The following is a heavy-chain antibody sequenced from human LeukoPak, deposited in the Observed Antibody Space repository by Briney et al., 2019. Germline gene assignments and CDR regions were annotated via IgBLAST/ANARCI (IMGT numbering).Heavy chain of an antibody. Sequence: PSETLSLTCTVSGGSLTSYYWSWLRQPPGRGREWIGYIYYTGITNYSPSLNSPINIPGDTTKNQFSQKLTSVTAAATAVYYWTRHASVPIIGHGMGVWGHGTKVTVSS. J-gene: IGHJ6*02. CDR1: GGSLTSYY. V-gene: IGHV4-59*08. CDR2: IYYTGIT. D-gene: IGHD3-10*01. CDR3: TRHASVPIIGHGMGV.